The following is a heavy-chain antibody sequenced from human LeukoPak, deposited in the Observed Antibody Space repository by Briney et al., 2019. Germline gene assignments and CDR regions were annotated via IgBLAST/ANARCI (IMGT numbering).Heavy chain of an antibody. D-gene: IGHD4-17*01. V-gene: IGHV3-7*01. CDR1: GCTFSSYW. J-gene: IGHJ5*02. Sequence: PGGSLTLSCAASGCTFSSYWLSWVRQPPGKGLEWVASIKQDGSEKYYVDSLKGRFTISRANAKNSLYLQMNRLRAEDTVMYCCARGTGEGWFDAWGERTLVSVSS. CDR3: ARGTGEGWFDA. CDR2: IKQDGSEK.